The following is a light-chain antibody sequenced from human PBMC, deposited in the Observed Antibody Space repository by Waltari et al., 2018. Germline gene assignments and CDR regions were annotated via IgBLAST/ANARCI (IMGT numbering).Light chain of an antibody. V-gene: IGLV2-23*02. Sequence: QSALTQPPSVSGSPGQSIPLSFTGTSRDVGGLNLVPWYQQRPGQAPRLMIYAVNKRPSGVSNRFSGSKSGNTASLTISGLQAEDEADYYCCSYAGSPTFVIFGGGSKLTVL. CDR2: AVN. CDR1: SRDVGGLNL. J-gene: IGLJ2*01. CDR3: CSYAGSPTFVI.